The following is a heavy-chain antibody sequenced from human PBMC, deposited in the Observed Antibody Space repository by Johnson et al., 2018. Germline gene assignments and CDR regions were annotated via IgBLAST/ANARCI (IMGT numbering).Heavy chain of an antibody. D-gene: IGHD4-17*01. J-gene: IGHJ3*02. CDR2: ISYDGSNK. CDR1: GFTFSSYG. V-gene: IGHV3-30*03. CDR3: ARNGHDYGDYIDAFDI. Sequence: VQLVETGGGVVQPGRSLRLSCAASGFTFSSYGMHWVRQAPGKGLEWVAVISYDGSNKYYADSVKGRFTISRDNSKNTLYLQMNSLTAEDTVVYYCARNGHDYGDYIDAFDIWGQGTMVTVSS.